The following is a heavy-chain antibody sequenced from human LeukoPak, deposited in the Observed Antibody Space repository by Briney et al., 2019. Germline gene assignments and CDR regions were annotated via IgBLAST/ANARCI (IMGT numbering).Heavy chain of an antibody. J-gene: IGHJ4*02. D-gene: IGHD3-3*01. CDR2: IIPIFGTA. V-gene: IGHV1-69*13. CDR1: GGTFSSYA. Sequence: ASVKVSCKASGGTFSSYAISWVRHAPGQGLEWMGGIIPIFGTANYAQTFQGRVTITADESTSTAYMELSSLRSEDTAVYYCARSLRFLEWLLYARVPTFPFDYWGQGTLVTVSS. CDR3: ARSLRFLEWLLYARVPTFPFDY.